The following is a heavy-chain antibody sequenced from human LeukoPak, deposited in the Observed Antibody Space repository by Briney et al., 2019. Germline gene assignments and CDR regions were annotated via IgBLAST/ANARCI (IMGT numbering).Heavy chain of an antibody. J-gene: IGHJ6*02. CDR1: GYSFTSYW. D-gene: IGHD5-12*01. CDR3: ARPSGYEYYYYGMDV. Sequence: GESLKISCKGSGYSFTSYWIGWVRQMPGKGLELMGIIYPGDSDTRYSPSFQGQVTISADKSISTAYLQWSSLKASDTAMYYCARPSGYEYYYYGMDVWGQGTTVTVSS. V-gene: IGHV5-51*01. CDR2: IYPGDSDT.